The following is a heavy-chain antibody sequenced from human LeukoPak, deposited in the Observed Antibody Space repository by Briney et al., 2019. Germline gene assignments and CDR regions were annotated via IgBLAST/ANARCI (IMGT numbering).Heavy chain of an antibody. CDR1: GFTFSSYW. Sequence: GGSLRLSCAASGFTFSSYWMHWVRQAPGKGPVWVSLIKTDGRSTSYADSVKGRFTISRDNAKNTLYLQMNSLRAEDTAVYYCARATNDAFDIWGQGTMVTVSS. CDR3: ARATNDAFDI. D-gene: IGHD1-1*01. V-gene: IGHV3-74*01. CDR2: IKTDGRST. J-gene: IGHJ3*02.